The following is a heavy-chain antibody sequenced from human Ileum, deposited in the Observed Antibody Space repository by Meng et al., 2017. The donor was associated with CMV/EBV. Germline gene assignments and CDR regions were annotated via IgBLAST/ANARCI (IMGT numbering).Heavy chain of an antibody. CDR3: AIGLDSYDDSGPFYWRFDP. V-gene: IGHV4-30-4*08. CDR1: GGSINSDDYY. Sequence: SETLSLTCTVSGGSINSDDYYWNWIRQPPGKGLEWIGYIHYTGNTYYNPSLESRVTMSVDTSKNQFSLKLASVTAADTAVYYCAIGLDSYDDSGPFYWRFDPWGQGTLVTVSS. D-gene: IGHD3-10*01. CDR2: IHYTGNT. J-gene: IGHJ5*02.